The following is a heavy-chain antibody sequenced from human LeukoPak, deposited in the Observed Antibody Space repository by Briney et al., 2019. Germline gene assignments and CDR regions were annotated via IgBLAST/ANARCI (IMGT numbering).Heavy chain of an antibody. J-gene: IGHJ2*01. Sequence: GGSLRLSCAASGFTFSSYGMSWVRQAPGKGLEWVSAISGSGGSTYYADSVKGRFTISRDNSKNTLYLQMNSLRAEDTAVYYCAKGPHWGWLQVYWYFDLWGRGTLVTVSS. D-gene: IGHD5-24*01. CDR2: ISGSGGST. V-gene: IGHV3-23*01. CDR3: AKGPHWGWLQVYWYFDL. CDR1: GFTFSSYG.